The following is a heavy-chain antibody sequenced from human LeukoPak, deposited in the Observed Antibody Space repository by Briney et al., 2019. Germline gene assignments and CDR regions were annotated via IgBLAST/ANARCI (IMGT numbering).Heavy chain of an antibody. CDR3: AKDRWWSSSRWYPGVYAFDN. J-gene: IGHJ3*02. CDR1: GLAFNTDA. CDR2: MSVSGDTT. D-gene: IGHD6-13*01. V-gene: IGHV3-23*01. Sequence: GRSLSLSCAASGLAFNTDAMSWVGQAPGKGREWGGGMSVSGDTTNYAASVKGRSTLYRDNFKNTLYLQMHSLRAEDTAVYYCAKDRWWSSSRWYPGVYAFDNWGQGTMVTVSS.